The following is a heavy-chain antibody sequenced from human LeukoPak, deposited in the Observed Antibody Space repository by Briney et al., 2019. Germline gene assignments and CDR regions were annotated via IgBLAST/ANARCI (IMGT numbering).Heavy chain of an antibody. Sequence: GGSLRLSCTASGFTFGDYAMSWVRQAPGKGLEWVGFIRSKAYGGTTEYAASVKGRFTISRDDSKSIDYLQMNSLKTEDTAVYYCTSGWDYYGMDVWGKGTTVTVSS. V-gene: IGHV3-49*04. CDR1: GFTFGDYA. CDR3: TSGWDYYGMDV. CDR2: IRSKAYGGTT. J-gene: IGHJ6*04. D-gene: IGHD3-10*01.